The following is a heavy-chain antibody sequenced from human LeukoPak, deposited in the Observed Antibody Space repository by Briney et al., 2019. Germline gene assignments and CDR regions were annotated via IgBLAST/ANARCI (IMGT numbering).Heavy chain of an antibody. CDR1: GYTFTSYD. Sequence: ASVKVSCKASGYTFTSYDINWVRQATGQGLEWMGWMNPNSGNTGYAQKFQGRVTMTRNTSISTAYMELSSLRSEDTAVYYCARGYYHYDSSGYYYVFDYWGQGTLVTVSS. J-gene: IGHJ4*01. V-gene: IGHV1-8*01. CDR2: MNPNSGNT. D-gene: IGHD3-22*01. CDR3: ARGYYHYDSSGYYYVFDY.